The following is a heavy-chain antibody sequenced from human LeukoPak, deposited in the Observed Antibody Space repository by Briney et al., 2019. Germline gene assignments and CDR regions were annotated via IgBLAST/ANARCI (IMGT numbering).Heavy chain of an antibody. Sequence: PGGSLRLSCAASGFDFNTYNMNWVRQAPGKGLEWISYISSGSSTIYYADSVRGRFTSSRDNAKNSLYLQMNSLRDEDTAVYYCVQGGNMAARVPVGLDQWGQGTLVTVSS. D-gene: IGHD6-6*01. CDR3: VQGGNMAARVPVGLDQ. CDR1: GFDFNTYN. CDR2: ISSGSSTI. V-gene: IGHV3-48*02. J-gene: IGHJ4*02.